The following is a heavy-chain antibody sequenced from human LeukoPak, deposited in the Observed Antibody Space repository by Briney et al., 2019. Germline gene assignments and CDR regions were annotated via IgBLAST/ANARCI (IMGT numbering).Heavy chain of an antibody. CDR3: AKDRQWLAL. V-gene: IGHV3-23*01. CDR2: ISGGGST. CDR1: GFTFSNYD. D-gene: IGHD6-19*01. Sequence: GGSLRLSCAASGFTFSNYDMSGVRQAPGKGLEWVSGISGGGSTYYADSVKGRFTISRDNSKNTLYLQINSLRAEDTAVFYCAKDRQWLALWGQGTLVTVSS. J-gene: IGHJ4*02.